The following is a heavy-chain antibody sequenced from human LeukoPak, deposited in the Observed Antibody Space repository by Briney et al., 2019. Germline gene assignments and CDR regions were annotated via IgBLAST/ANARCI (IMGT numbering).Heavy chain of an antibody. CDR1: GGSISSYY. D-gene: IGHD3-10*01. V-gene: IGHV4-59*01. CDR2: YSGST. CDR3: AISRGPTRVDY. J-gene: IGHJ4*02. Sequence: SETLSLTCTVSGGSISSYYWSWIRQPPGKGLEWIGYYSGSTNYNPSLKSRVTISVDTSKNQFSLKLSSVTAADTAVYYCAISRGPTRVDYWGQGTLVTVSS.